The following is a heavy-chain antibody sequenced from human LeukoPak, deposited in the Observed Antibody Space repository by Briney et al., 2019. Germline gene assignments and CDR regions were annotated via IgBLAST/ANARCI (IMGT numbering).Heavy chain of an antibody. CDR3: ARGGGSGAYLIDS. D-gene: IGHD3-3*01. CDR1: GFTFSSYS. CDR2: MSNDGGNI. J-gene: IGHJ4*02. Sequence: GGSLRLSCAASGFTFSSYSIHWARQAPGKGLEWVALMSNDGGNIQYAESVKGRFTISRDNSKNTLYLQMNSLRDEDTAVYFCARGGGSGAYLIDSWGQGTLVTVSS. V-gene: IGHV3-30*01.